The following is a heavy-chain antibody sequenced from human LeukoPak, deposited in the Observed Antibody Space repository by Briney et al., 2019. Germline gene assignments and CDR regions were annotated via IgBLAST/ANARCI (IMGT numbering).Heavy chain of an antibody. CDR2: ISSSGSTI. V-gene: IGHV3-48*04. CDR3: ARDSSGWYSLSYSYYGMDV. Sequence: PGGSLRLSCAASGVTFSSDSMNWIRQAPGKGLEWGSNISSSGSTIYYADSVKGGFTISRDNAKNSLYLQMNSLRAEDTAVYYCARDSSGWYSLSYSYYGMDVWGQGTTVTVSS. J-gene: IGHJ6*02. CDR1: GVTFSSDS. D-gene: IGHD6-13*01.